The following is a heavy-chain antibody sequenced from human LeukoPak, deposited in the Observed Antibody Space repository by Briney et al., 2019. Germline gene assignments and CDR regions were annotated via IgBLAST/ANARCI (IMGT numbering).Heavy chain of an antibody. CDR3: ARSRNYDDYYYYYMDV. J-gene: IGHJ6*03. V-gene: IGHV3-23*01. Sequence: GGSLRLSCAASGFTFSSYAMSWVRQAPGKGLEWVSAISGSGGSTYYADSVKGRFTISRDNSKNTLYLQMNSLRAEDTALYYCARSRNYDDYYYYYMDVWGKGTTVTVSS. CDR2: ISGSGGST. CDR1: GFTFSSYA. D-gene: IGHD1-7*01.